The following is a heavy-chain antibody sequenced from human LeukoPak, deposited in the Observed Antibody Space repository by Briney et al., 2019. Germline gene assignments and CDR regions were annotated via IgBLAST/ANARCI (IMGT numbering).Heavy chain of an antibody. J-gene: IGHJ6*03. CDR1: GYTFTSYA. D-gene: IGHD5-18*01. Sequence: ASVKVSCTASGYTFTSYAMNWVRQAPGQGLEWMGWINTNTGNPTYAQGFTGRVVFSLDTSVSTAYLQISSLKAEDTAVYYCAREGYSYGFYYYYMDVSGKGTTVTVSS. CDR3: AREGYSYGFYYYYMDV. CDR2: INTNTGNP. V-gene: IGHV7-4-1*02.